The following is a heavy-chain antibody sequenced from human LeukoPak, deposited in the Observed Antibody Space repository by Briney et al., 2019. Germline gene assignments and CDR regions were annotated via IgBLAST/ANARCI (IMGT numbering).Heavy chain of an antibody. Sequence: SQTLSLTCTVSGGSISSGGYYWSWIRQPPGKGLEWIGYIYYSGSTYYNPSLKSRVTISVDTSKNQFSLKLSSVTAADTAVYYCARDREYDSSGYYYRAGLFDIWGQGTMVTVSS. J-gene: IGHJ3*02. D-gene: IGHD3-22*01. CDR1: GGSISSGGYY. CDR2: IYYSGST. V-gene: IGHV4-31*03. CDR3: ARDREYDSSGYYYRAGLFDI.